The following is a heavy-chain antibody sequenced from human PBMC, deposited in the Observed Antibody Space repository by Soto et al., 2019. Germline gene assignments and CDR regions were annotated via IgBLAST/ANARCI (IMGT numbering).Heavy chain of an antibody. J-gene: IGHJ4*02. CDR2: IYWDGDK. Sequence: QITLKESGPTLVKPTQTLTLTCTFSGFSLSTSGVGVGWIRQPPGKALEWLALIYWDGDKRYSPSLKSRRTITKYTAKNQVVLTMTNMDPVDTANYYCAPSLRRIDPIGFDYWGQGTLVTVAS. D-gene: IGHD3-22*01. CDR1: GFSLSTSGVG. V-gene: IGHV2-5*02. CDR3: APSLRRIDPIGFDY.